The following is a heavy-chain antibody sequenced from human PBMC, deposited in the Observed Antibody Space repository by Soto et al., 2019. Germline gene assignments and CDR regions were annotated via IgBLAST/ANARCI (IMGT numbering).Heavy chain of an antibody. J-gene: IGHJ4*02. D-gene: IGHD4-17*01. Sequence: EVQLLESGGGLVQPGGSLRLSCAASGFTFSSYAMSWVRQAPGKGLEWVSAISDSGGSTYYADSVKGRFTISRDNSKNTLYLQMNSLRAEDTAVYYCAKWGYGDYVAVNSAVDYWGQGTLVTVSS. CDR3: AKWGYGDYVAVNSAVDY. CDR1: GFTFSSYA. V-gene: IGHV3-23*01. CDR2: ISDSGGST.